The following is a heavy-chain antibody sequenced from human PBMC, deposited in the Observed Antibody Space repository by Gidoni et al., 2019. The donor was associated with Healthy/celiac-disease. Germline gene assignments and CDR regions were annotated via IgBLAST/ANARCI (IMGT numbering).Heavy chain of an antibody. D-gene: IGHD3-10*01. V-gene: IGHV4-59*01. Sequence: QVQLQESGPGLVKSSETLSLTCTVSGGSISRYYWSWIRRPPGKGLEWIGYIYYSGGTNYNPSLRSRATISVDRSKNQFSLKLSSVTAADTAVYYCAGTYYYYGSGSYYNNWGQGTLVTVSS. CDR3: AGTYYYYGSGSYYNN. CDR2: IYYSGGT. CDR1: GGSISRYY. J-gene: IGHJ4*02.